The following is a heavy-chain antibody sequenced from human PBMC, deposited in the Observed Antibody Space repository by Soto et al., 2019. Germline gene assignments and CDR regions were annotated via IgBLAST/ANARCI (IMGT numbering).Heavy chain of an antibody. CDR3: AKGDRGYTYSYWFDF. J-gene: IGHJ4*02. D-gene: IGHD5-18*01. CDR1: GFTFSNFG. Sequence: EVHLLESGGGLVQPGGSLRLSCAASGFTFSNFGMSWVRQAPGKRLEWVALISSNAASTYYADSMKGRFTISRDNSKHTVYLQMNSLRAEDTAIYYCAKGDRGYTYSYWFDFWGQGILVTVSS. V-gene: IGHV3-23*01. CDR2: ISSNAAST.